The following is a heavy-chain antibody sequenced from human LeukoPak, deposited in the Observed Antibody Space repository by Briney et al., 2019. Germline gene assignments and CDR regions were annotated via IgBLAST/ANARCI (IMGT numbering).Heavy chain of an antibody. D-gene: IGHD5-12*01. CDR1: GGSISSYY. Sequence: PSETLSLTCTVSGGSISSYYWSWIRQPPGKGLEWIGYIYYSGSTNYNPSLKSRVTISVDTSKNQFSLKLSSVTAADTAVYYCARVGYGYYYYYMDVWGKGTTVTVSS. CDR2: IYYSGST. V-gene: IGHV4-59*01. CDR3: ARVGYGYYYYYMDV. J-gene: IGHJ6*03.